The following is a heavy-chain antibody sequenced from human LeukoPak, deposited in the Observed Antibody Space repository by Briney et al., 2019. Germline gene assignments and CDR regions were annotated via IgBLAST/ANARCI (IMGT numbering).Heavy chain of an antibody. J-gene: IGHJ4*02. Sequence: GGSLRLSCAASGFTFSSYWVSWVRQAPGKGLEWVANIKQDGSEKYYVDSVKGRFTISRDNAKNSLYLQMNSLRAEDTAVYYCASGLISRYSSGWYYFDYWGQGTLVTVSS. CDR1: GFTFSSYW. CDR2: IKQDGSEK. D-gene: IGHD6-19*01. CDR3: ASGLISRYSSGWYYFDY. V-gene: IGHV3-7*01.